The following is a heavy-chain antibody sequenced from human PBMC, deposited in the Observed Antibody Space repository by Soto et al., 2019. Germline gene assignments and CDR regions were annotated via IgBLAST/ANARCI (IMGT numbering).Heavy chain of an antibody. Sequence: QVQLQESGPGLVKPSQTLSLTCTVSGGSISSGGYYWSWIRQHPGKGLEWIGYIYYSGSTYYNPSLKSRVTISVDTSKNQISLKLSSVTAADTAVYYCARGCPVDTAMGLGYYFDYWGQGTLVTVSS. CDR1: GGSISSGGYY. CDR3: ARGCPVDTAMGLGYYFDY. J-gene: IGHJ4*02. V-gene: IGHV4-31*03. CDR2: IYYSGST. D-gene: IGHD5-18*01.